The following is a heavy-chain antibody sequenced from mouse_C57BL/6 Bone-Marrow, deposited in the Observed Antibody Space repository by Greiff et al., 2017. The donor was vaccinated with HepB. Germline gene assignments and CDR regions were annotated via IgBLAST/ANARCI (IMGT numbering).Heavy chain of an antibody. Sequence: EVQLQQSGPGLAKPSQTLSLTCSVTGYYINSDYWNWIRKFPGNKLEYMGYISYSGSTYYNPSLKSQISITRDTSKNQYYLQLNSVTTEDTATYYCARITTVFFDYWGQGTTLTVSS. V-gene: IGHV3-8*01. CDR2: ISYSGST. D-gene: IGHD1-1*01. CDR1: GYYINSDY. J-gene: IGHJ2*01. CDR3: ARITTVFFDY.